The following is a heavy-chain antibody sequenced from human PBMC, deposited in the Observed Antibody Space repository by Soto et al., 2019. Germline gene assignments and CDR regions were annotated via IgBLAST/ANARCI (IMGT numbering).Heavy chain of an antibody. Sequence: GTLGLTCTVSGGSISDYFWTWIRQPAGKGLEWIGRIYTSGSTNYSPSLKSRVTMSVDTSKNQFSLKLSSVTAADTAVYYCARLGTNGQTLDYWGQGTLVTVSS. CDR1: GGSISDYF. V-gene: IGHV4-4*07. J-gene: IGHJ4*02. CDR3: ARLGTNGQTLDY. CDR2: IYTSGST. D-gene: IGHD3-16*01.